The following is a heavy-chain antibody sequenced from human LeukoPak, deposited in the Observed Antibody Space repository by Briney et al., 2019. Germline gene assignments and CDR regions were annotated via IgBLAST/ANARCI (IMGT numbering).Heavy chain of an antibody. V-gene: IGHV4-34*01. CDR1: GGSFSGYH. J-gene: IGHJ5*02. D-gene: IGHD6-13*01. Sequence: KPSETLSLTCAVYGGSFSGYHWSWIRQPPGKGLEWIGEINHSGSTNYNPSLRSRVTISVDTSKNQFSLKLSSVTAADTAVYYCARPSSSWPLNWFDPWGQGTLVTVSS. CDR3: ARPSSSWPLNWFDP. CDR2: INHSGST.